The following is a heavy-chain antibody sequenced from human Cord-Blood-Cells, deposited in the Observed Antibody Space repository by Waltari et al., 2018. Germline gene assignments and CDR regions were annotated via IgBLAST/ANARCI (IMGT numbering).Heavy chain of an antibody. Sequence: LQLQESGPGLVKPSETLSLTCTVSGGSISSSSYYWGWIRQPPGKGLEWIGSIYYSGSTYYNPSLKSRVTISVDTSKNQFSLKLSSVTAADTAVYYCASTAPYYYDSSGYYYFDYWGQGTLVTVSS. CDR3: ASTAPYYYDSSGYYYFDY. CDR2: IYYSGST. V-gene: IGHV4-39*01. CDR1: GGSISSSSYY. D-gene: IGHD3-22*01. J-gene: IGHJ4*02.